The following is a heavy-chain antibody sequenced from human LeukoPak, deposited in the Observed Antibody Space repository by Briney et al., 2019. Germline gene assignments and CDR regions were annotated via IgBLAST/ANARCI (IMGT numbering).Heavy chain of an antibody. J-gene: IGHJ4*02. D-gene: IGHD1-26*01. CDR3: ATGSRATSGSYYFDS. CDR1: GYSFTSYW. Sequence: GESLKISCKGSGYSFTSYWIGWVRQMPGKGLEWMGIIYPGDSDTRYSPSFQGQVTISADKSISTAYLQWSSLKASDTAMYYCATGSRATSGSYYFDSWGQGTLVTVSS. CDR2: IYPGDSDT. V-gene: IGHV5-51*01.